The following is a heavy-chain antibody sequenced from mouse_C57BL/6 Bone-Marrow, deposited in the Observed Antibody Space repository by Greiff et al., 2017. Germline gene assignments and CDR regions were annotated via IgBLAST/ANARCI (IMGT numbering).Heavy chain of an antibody. CDR1: GYTFTSYG. V-gene: IGHV1-81*01. CDR3: ARARRRRYFDV. Sequence: VQLQQSGAELARPGASVKLSCKASGYTFTSYGISWVKQRTGQGLEWIGEIYPNSGSTNYTEKFKRKATLTVAKSSRTAYMRLSSLTSEDSAVYYCARARRRRYFDVWGTGTTVTVSS. J-gene: IGHJ1*03. CDR2: IYPNSGST.